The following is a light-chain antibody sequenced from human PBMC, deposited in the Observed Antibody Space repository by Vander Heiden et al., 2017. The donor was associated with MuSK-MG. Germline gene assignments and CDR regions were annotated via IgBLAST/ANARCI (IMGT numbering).Light chain of an antibody. CDR2: GKN. CDR1: CSGSND. CDR3: DSRDSSGNHWV. J-gene: IGLJ3*02. V-gene: IGLV3-19*01. Sequence: SPELTQDTAVSVALGQTVRITGQGDCSGSNDAGWYKQKPGPAPDLIIYGKNNRPSGIPDRFSGSRSGNTAALTITGAQAEDEADYYCDSRDSSGNHWVFGGGTKLTVL.